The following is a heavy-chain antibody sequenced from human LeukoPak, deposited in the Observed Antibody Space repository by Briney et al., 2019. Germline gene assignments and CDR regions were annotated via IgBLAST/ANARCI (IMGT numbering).Heavy chain of an antibody. D-gene: IGHD2-15*01. Sequence: ASVKVSCKASGGTFSSYAISWVLQAPGQGLEWMGGIIPIFGTANYAQKFQGRVTITADESTSTAYMELSSLRSEDTAVYYCARGAAANCSGGSCYQIYYYYYYMDVWGKGTTVTVSS. CDR2: IIPIFGTA. CDR1: GGTFSSYA. V-gene: IGHV1-69*13. J-gene: IGHJ6*03. CDR3: ARGAAANCSGGSCYQIYYYYYYMDV.